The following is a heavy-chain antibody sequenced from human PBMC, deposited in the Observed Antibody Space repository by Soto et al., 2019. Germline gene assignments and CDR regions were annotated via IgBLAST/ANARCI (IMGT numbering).Heavy chain of an antibody. J-gene: IGHJ4*02. D-gene: IGHD3-22*01. CDR3: ARHFDSSGYYPDY. CDR1: GYRFTSYW. V-gene: IGHV5-51*01. CDR2: IYPDDSDI. Sequence: GESLKISCQGSGYRFTSYWIAWVRQMPGKGLEWVGIIYPDDSDIKYSPSFQGQVTISADRSNSTAYLQWRSLKASDTAMYFCARHFDSSGYYPDYWGQGTQVTVSS.